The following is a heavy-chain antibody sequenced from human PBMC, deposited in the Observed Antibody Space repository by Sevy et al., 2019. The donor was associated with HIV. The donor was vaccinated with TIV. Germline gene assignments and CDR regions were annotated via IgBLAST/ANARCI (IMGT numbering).Heavy chain of an antibody. CDR2: FDPEDGER. Sequence: ASVKVSCKASGHTLTDLSMHWVRQAHGKGFEWIGRFDPEDGERIYAQKFQGRVTMTEDTSTDTAYMELSSLRSEDTAVYYCSATREYYSDSYGYFDYWGQGTLVTVSS. CDR3: SATREYYSDSYGYFDY. V-gene: IGHV1-24*01. J-gene: IGHJ4*02. CDR1: GHTLTDLS. D-gene: IGHD3-22*01.